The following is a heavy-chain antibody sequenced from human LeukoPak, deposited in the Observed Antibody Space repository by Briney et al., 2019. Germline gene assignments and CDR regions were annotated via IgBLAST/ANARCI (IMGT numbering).Heavy chain of an antibody. J-gene: IGHJ6*02. CDR2: ISYDGSNK. CDR3: AREVLRGMDV. V-gene: IGHV3-30-3*01. Sequence: GGSLRLSCAASGFTFSSYAMHWVRQAPGKGLEWVAVISYDGSNKYYADSVKGRFTISRDNSKNTLYLQMNSLRAEDTAVYYCAREVLRGMDVWGQGTTVTVSS. D-gene: IGHD4/OR15-4a*01. CDR1: GFTFSSYA.